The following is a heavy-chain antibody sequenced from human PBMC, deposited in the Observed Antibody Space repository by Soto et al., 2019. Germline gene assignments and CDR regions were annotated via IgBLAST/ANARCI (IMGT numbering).Heavy chain of an antibody. D-gene: IGHD3-22*01. J-gene: IGHJ4*02. CDR1: GYSFSYTFSNYG. Sequence: GASVKVSCKASGYSFSYTFSNYGISWVRQAPGQGPEWMGWISGYNGNTNYAQKFQGRVTMTTDTSTSTAYMELRGLRSDDTAVYYCARDNYERSGYFDYWGQGTLVTVSS. CDR2: ISGYNGNT. V-gene: IGHV1-18*01. CDR3: ARDNYERSGYFDY.